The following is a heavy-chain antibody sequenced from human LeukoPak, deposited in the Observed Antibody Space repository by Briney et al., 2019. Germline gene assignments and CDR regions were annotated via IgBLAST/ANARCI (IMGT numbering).Heavy chain of an antibody. CDR3: AKGRGFFEGACFDY. Sequence: GRSLRLSCATSGFTFDDYALHWVRQAPGKGLEWVSGITWNSATIVYADSVKGRFTISRDNAKNSVYLQMNSLRAEDTALYYCAKGRGFFEGACFDYWGRGTLVTVSS. CDR2: ITWNSATI. J-gene: IGHJ4*02. V-gene: IGHV3-9*01. D-gene: IGHD3-3*01. CDR1: GFTFDDYA.